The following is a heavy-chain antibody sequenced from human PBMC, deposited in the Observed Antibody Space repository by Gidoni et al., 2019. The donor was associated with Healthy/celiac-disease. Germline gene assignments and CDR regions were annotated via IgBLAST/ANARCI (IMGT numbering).Heavy chain of an antibody. CDR2: INPNSGGT. Sequence: QVQLVQSGAEVKKPGASVKVSCKASGYTFNGYYMHWVRQAPGQGLEWMGWINPNSGGTNYAQKFQGRVTMTRDTSISTAYMELSRLRSDDTAVYYCARDGTPPDTVTTFDGSYWGQGTLVTVSS. J-gene: IGHJ4*02. D-gene: IGHD4-17*01. CDR3: ARDGTPPDTVTTFDGSY. V-gene: IGHV1-2*02. CDR1: GYTFNGYY.